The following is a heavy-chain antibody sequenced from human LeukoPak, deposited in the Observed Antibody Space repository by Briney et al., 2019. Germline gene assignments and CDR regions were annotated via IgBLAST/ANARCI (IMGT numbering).Heavy chain of an antibody. J-gene: IGHJ4*02. Sequence: GGSLRLSCAVSGFTASIYYMTWVRQAPGKGLEWVSYLYRDGSTYCADSVKDRFSISRDSSKNTVYLQMNSLRAEDTAVYYCARGPGWNYFDYWGQGTLVTVSS. V-gene: IGHV3-66*01. D-gene: IGHD2-15*01. CDR3: ARGPGWNYFDY. CDR2: LYRDGST. CDR1: GFTASIYY.